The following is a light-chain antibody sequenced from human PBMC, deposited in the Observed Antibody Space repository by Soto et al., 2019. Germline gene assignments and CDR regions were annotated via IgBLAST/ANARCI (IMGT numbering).Light chain of an antibody. CDR2: GAS. V-gene: IGKV1-17*03. Sequence: DVQMTQSPSVVSASVGDRVTITCLASQGIDIYLAWFQQKPGKVPERLIFGASSLQSGVPSRFSGSGSGTEFTLTISSLQPDDFATYYCQQLDTYPLTFGQGTRLEIK. CDR1: QGIDIY. J-gene: IGKJ5*01. CDR3: QQLDTYPLT.